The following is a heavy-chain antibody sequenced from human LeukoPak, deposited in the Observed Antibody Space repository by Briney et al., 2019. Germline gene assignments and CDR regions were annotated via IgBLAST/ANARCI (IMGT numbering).Heavy chain of an antibody. V-gene: IGHV4-59*08. Sequence: SETLSLTCTVSGGSISSYYWSWIRQPPGKGLEWIGYIYYSGSTNYNPSLKSRVTISVDTSKNQFSLKLSSVTAADTAVYYCARGCSGGSCYADFDYWGQGTRVTVAS. CDR1: GGSISSYY. CDR2: IYYSGST. CDR3: ARGCSGGSCYADFDY. D-gene: IGHD2-15*01. J-gene: IGHJ4*02.